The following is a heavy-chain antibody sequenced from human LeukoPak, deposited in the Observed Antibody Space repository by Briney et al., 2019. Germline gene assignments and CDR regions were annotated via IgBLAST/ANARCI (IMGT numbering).Heavy chain of an antibody. Sequence: GASVTVSCKASGYTFTSYDINWVRQATGQGLEWMGLMNPKKCNTGYAQKFQGRVTMTRNTSISTAYMELSSLRSEDTAVYYCARDGQQLTIGDYWGQGTLLTVPS. D-gene: IGHD6-13*01. CDR2: MNPKKCNT. CDR3: ARDGQQLTIGDY. V-gene: IGHV1-8*01. J-gene: IGHJ4*02. CDR1: GYTFTSYD.